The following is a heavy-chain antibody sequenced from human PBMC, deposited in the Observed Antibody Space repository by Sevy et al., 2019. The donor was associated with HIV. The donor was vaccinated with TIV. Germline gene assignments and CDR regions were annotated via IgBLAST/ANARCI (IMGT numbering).Heavy chain of an antibody. D-gene: IGHD5-18*01. CDR2: IVVGSGNT. Sequence: ASVKVSCKASGFTFTSSAVQWVRQARGQRLEWIGWIVVGSGNTNYAQKFQERVTITRDMSTSTAYMELSSLRSEDTAVYYCVALAVDTAVLSYYGMDVWGQGTMVTVSS. CDR1: GFTFTSSA. CDR3: VALAVDTAVLSYYGMDV. J-gene: IGHJ6*02. V-gene: IGHV1-58*01.